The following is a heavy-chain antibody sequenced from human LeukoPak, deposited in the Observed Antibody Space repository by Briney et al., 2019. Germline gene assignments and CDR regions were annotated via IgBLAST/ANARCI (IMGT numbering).Heavy chain of an antibody. Sequence: GALRLSCAASGFTFSSYAMSWVRQAPGKGLEWVSAISGSGGSTYYADSVKGRFTISGDNSKNTLYLQMNSLRAEDTAVYYCAKGPRLVQMYYFDYWGQGTLVTVSS. CDR2: ISGSGGST. CDR3: AKGPRLVQMYYFDY. CDR1: GFTFSSYA. V-gene: IGHV3-23*01. J-gene: IGHJ4*02. D-gene: IGHD3-9*01.